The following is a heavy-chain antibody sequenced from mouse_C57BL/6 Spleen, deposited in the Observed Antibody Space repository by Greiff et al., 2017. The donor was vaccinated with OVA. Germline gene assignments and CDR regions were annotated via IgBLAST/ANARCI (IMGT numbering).Heavy chain of an antibody. D-gene: IGHD2-5*01. V-gene: IGHV1-50*01. Sequence: QVQLKQPGAELVKPGASVKLSCKASGYTFTSYWMQWVKQRPGQGLEWIGEIDPSDSYTNYNQKFKGKATLTVDTSSSTAYMQLSSVTSEDSAVYYCARRSNYYFDYWGQGTTLTVSS. CDR3: ARRSNYYFDY. CDR2: IDPSDSYT. J-gene: IGHJ2*01. CDR1: GYTFTSYW.